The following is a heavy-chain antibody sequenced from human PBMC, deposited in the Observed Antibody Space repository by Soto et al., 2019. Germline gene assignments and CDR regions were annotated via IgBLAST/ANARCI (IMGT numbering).Heavy chain of an antibody. D-gene: IGHD3-22*01. CDR2: IIPIFGTA. Sequence: QVQLVQSGAEVKKPGSSVKVSCKASGGTFSSYAISWVRQAPGQGLEWMGGIIPIFGTANYAQKFQGRVTITADESTSTAYMELSSLRSEDTAVYYCARATTYYYDSRGYYGLDYWGQGTLVTVSS. J-gene: IGHJ4*02. CDR3: ARATTYYYDSRGYYGLDY. CDR1: GGTFSSYA. V-gene: IGHV1-69*01.